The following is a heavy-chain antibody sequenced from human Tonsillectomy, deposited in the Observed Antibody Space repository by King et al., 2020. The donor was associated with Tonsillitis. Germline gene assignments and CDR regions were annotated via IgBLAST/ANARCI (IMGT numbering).Heavy chain of an antibody. CDR3: VKDQQFYDYVWGSYRKAAFDI. CDR1: GFTFNSYA. D-gene: IGHD3-16*02. Sequence: VQLVESGGGLVQPGGSLRLSCTASGFTFNSYAMHWVRQAPGRGLEYVSDIRSNGGTTYFADSGKGRFTISRDNAKNTLYLQMSSLRAEETAVYYCVKDQQFYDYVWGSYRKAAFDIWGQGTMVTVSS. CDR2: IRSNGGTT. V-gene: IGHV3-64D*06. J-gene: IGHJ3*02.